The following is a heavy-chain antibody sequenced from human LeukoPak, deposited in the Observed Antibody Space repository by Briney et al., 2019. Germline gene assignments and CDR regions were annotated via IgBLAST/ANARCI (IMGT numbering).Heavy chain of an antibody. CDR3: AKRSSGWYRGLAFDV. CDR2: IYYSGST. D-gene: IGHD6-19*01. CDR1: GGSISSSSYY. Sequence: SETLSLTCTVSGGSISSSSYYWGWIRQPPGKGLEWIGSIYYSGSTYYNPSLKSRLTISVDTSKNQFSLKLSSVTAADTAVYYCAKRSSGWYRGLAFDVWGQGTMVTVSS. J-gene: IGHJ3*01. V-gene: IGHV4-39*07.